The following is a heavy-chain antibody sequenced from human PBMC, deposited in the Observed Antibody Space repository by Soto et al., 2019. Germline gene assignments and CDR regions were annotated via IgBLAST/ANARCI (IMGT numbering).Heavy chain of an antibody. J-gene: IGHJ4*02. V-gene: IGHV1-18*01. CDR1: GYTFNTYG. CDR2: INPYNGNT. D-gene: IGHD4-17*01. CDR3: VRGCIAVTTHLCY. Sequence: ASVKVSCKASGYTFNTYGITWVRQAPGQGLEWMGWINPYNGNTKFAQKLQDRVTMTTATSTSTAYMEPASLRSDDTAVYYCVRGCIAVTTHLCYWGQGTLVTVSS.